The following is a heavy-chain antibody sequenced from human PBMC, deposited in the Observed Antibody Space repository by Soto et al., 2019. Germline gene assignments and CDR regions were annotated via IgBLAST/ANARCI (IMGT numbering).Heavy chain of an antibody. D-gene: IGHD2-15*01. V-gene: IGHV4-39*01. J-gene: IGHJ4*02. CDR2: IHYSGTT. Sequence: YETLSLTWTVSGGSLSSRGYYWGRLRQPPGKGLEWIGSIHYSGTTYYNPSLKSRVTIYVDTSKNQFSLKLSSVTAADTAVYYCGRHHAGGNLYFDNWGQG. CDR1: GGSLSSRGYY. CDR3: GRHHAGGNLYFDN.